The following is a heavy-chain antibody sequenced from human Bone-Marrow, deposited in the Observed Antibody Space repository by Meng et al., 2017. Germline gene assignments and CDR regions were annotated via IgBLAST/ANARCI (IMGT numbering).Heavy chain of an antibody. Sequence: GESLKISCAASGFTFSSYAMHWVHQAPGKGLEWVAVISYDGSNKYYADSVKGRFTISRDNSKNTLYLQMNSLRAEDTAVYYCARDEIQLWFTYYYYGMDVWGQGTTVTV. V-gene: IGHV3-30*04. CDR1: GFTFSSYA. J-gene: IGHJ6*02. CDR3: ARDEIQLWFTYYYYGMDV. D-gene: IGHD5-18*01. CDR2: ISYDGSNK.